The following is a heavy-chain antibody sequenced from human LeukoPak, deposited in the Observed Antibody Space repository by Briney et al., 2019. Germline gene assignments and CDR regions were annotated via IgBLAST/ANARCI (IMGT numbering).Heavy chain of an antibody. D-gene: IGHD1-26*01. CDR2: IYPGDSDT. V-gene: IGHV5-51*01. J-gene: IGHJ6*03. CDR3: ARQRHGGSYYKVDYYYYMDV. Sequence: GESLKISCKGSGYSFTSYWIGWVRQMPGKGLEWMGIIYPGDSDTRYSPSFQGQVTISADKSISTAYLQWSSLKASDTAMYYCARQRHGGSYYKVDYYYYMDVWGKGTTVTVS. CDR1: GYSFTSYW.